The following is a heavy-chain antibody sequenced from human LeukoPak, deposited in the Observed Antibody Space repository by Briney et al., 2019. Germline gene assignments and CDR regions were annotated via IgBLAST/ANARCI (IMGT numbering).Heavy chain of an antibody. J-gene: IGHJ6*03. CDR1: GGSVTTYY. V-gene: IGHV4-34*01. CDR2: INHSGST. CDR3: ARQTIVVVPVYYYYYMDV. Sequence: SETLSLTCTVSGGSVTTYYWSWIRQPPGKGLEWIGEINHSGSTNYNPSLKSRVTISVDTSKNQFSLKLSSVTAADTAVYYCARQTIVVVPVYYYYYMDVWGKGTTVTVSS. D-gene: IGHD2-2*01.